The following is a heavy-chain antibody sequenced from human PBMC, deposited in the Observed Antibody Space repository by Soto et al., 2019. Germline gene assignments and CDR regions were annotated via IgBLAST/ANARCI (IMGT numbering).Heavy chain of an antibody. D-gene: IGHD4-17*01. J-gene: IGHJ4*02. CDR2: ISSSGSLI. CDR1: GFSFSGYG. Sequence: GGSLRLSCAASGFSFSGYGMNWVRQAPGKGLEWISYISSSGSLIYYADSLKGRFTISRDNAKNSLYLQMNSLRAEDTAVYYCATTVTTVDYWGQGTLVTVSS. V-gene: IGHV3-48*03. CDR3: ATTVTTVDY.